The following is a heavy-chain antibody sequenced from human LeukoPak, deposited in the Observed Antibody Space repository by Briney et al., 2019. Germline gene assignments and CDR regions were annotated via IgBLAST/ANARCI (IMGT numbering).Heavy chain of an antibody. CDR2: IYYSGST. CDR3: ARARYDSSGYPLFDY. D-gene: IGHD3-22*01. CDR1: GGSISSYY. Sequence: SETLSLTCTVSGGSISSYYWSWIRQPPGKGLEWIGYIYYSGSTNYNPSLKSRVTISVDTSKNQFSLKLSSVTAADTAVYYCARARYDSSGYPLFDYWGQGTLVTVSS. V-gene: IGHV4-59*01. J-gene: IGHJ4*02.